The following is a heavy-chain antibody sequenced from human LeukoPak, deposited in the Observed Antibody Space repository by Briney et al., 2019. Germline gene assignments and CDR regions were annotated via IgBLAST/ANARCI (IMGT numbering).Heavy chain of an antibody. J-gene: IGHJ5*02. Sequence: ASVKVSCKASGYTFTGYYMHWVRQAPGQGLEWMGRINPDSGGTNYAQKFQGRVTMTRDTSISTAYMELSRLRSDDTAVYYCARGTYGDPRGWFDPWGPGTLVTVSS. CDR3: ARGTYGDPRGWFDP. CDR1: GYTFTGYY. V-gene: IGHV1-2*06. D-gene: IGHD4-17*01. CDR2: INPDSGGT.